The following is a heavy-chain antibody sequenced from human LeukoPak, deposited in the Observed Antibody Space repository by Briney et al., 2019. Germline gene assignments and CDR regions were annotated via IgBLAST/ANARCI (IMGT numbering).Heavy chain of an antibody. CDR3: ARDAPGKYFVWFDP. D-gene: IGHD1-14*01. CDR2: INTNTGNA. J-gene: IGHJ5*02. CDR1: GYTFTTYA. V-gene: IGHV7-4-1*02. Sequence: ASVKVSCKASGYTFTTYAMNWVRQAPGQGLEWMGWINTNTGNATYAQGFTGLFVFSLDTSVSTEYLQISSLKAEDTAVYYCARDAPGKYFVWFDPWGQGTLVTVSS.